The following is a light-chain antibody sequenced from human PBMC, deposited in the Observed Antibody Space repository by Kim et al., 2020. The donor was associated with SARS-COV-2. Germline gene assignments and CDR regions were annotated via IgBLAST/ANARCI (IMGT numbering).Light chain of an antibody. V-gene: IGKV3-20*01. J-gene: IGKJ4*01. CDR2: GAS. Sequence: SPGERATLSCRTSQSVSSSYLAWYQQKPGQSPRLLNYGASRRATGIPDRFSGSESGTDFTLTISRLEPEDFAVYYCQQYDMSPLTFGGGTKVDIK. CDR1: QSVSSSY. CDR3: QQYDMSPLT.